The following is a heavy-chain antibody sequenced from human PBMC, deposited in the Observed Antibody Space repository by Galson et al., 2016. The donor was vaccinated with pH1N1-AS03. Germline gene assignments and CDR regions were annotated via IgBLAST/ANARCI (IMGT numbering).Heavy chain of an antibody. J-gene: IGHJ4*02. V-gene: IGHV3-30*03. CDR2: ISHDESKK. D-gene: IGHD3-10*02. CDR1: GFTFRSYG. Sequence: SLRLSCAASGFTFRSYGMHWVRQTPGKGLQWVAVISHDESKKLYADSVRGRSTISRDNSKNTLYLQMNSLRPEDTAVYLCARSQSFYVDYFDNWGQGTLVTVSS. CDR3: ARSQSFYVDYFDN.